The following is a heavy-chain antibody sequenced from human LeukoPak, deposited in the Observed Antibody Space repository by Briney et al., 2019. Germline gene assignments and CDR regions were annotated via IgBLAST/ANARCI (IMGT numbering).Heavy chain of an antibody. J-gene: IGHJ4*02. Sequence: ASVKVSCKASGYTFTGYYMHWVRQAPGQGLEWMGWINPNSGGTNYAQKFQGRVTMTRDTSISTAYMELSRLRSEDTAVYYCARAEYSSSSGDYWGQGTLVTVSS. CDR2: INPNSGGT. D-gene: IGHD6-6*01. CDR3: ARAEYSSSSGDY. CDR1: GYTFTGYY. V-gene: IGHV1-2*02.